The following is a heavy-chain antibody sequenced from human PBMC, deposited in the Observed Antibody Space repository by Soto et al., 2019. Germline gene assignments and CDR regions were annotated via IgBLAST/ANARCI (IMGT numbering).Heavy chain of an antibody. J-gene: IGHJ3*02. CDR2: IYYSGST. V-gene: IGHV4-30-4*01. CDR1: GGSISSGDYY. CDR3: ARGVNYYDSSGYYDAFDI. Sequence: TLSLTCTVSGGSISSGDYYWSWIRQPPGKGLEWIGYIYYSGSTYYNPSLKSRVTISVDTSKNQFSLKLSSVTAADTAVYYCARGVNYYDSSGYYDAFDIWGQGTMVTVS. D-gene: IGHD3-22*01.